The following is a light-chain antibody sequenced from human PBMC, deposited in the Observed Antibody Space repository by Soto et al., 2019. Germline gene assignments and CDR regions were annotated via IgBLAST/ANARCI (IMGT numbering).Light chain of an antibody. J-gene: IGKJ4*01. V-gene: IGKV3-15*01. CDR1: QSLSNN. CDR3: QQYNTWPLT. Sequence: EIVMTQSPATLSVSPGERATLSCRASQSLSNNLAWYQQKPGQAPRLLIYFTSTRATGIPARFSGSGSGTEFTLTIRSLQSEDFAVYYCQQYNTWPLTFGGGTKVETK. CDR2: FTS.